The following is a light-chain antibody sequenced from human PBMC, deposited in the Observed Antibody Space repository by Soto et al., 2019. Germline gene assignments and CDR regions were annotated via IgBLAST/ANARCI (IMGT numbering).Light chain of an antibody. J-gene: IGLJ2*01. CDR1: SSDVGGYNY. CDR2: EVS. Sequence: QSVLTQPASVSGSPGQSITISCTGTSSDVGGYNYVSWYQQHPGKAPKLMIYEVSKRPSGVSNRFSGSKSGNTASLTISGLQAEDEADYYCSSYTSSSIPVVFGGGTKLTVL. V-gene: IGLV2-14*01. CDR3: SSYTSSSIPVV.